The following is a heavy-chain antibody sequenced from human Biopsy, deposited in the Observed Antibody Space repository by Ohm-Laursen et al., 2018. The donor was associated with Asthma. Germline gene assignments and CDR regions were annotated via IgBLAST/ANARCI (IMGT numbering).Heavy chain of an antibody. V-gene: IGHV4-34*01. J-gene: IGHJ6*02. CDR1: GGSFSSNY. Sequence: TLSLTCAVYGGSFSSNYWSWIRQTPGKGLEWLGDPPHSGYTNYNPSPRSRLPLSLGTSKNQFSFRLTSVTPADTAVYYCARGSSSRLSQWELLVSGGKRAHSYYGMDVWGQGTTVTVSS. CDR2: PPHSGYT. D-gene: IGHD1-26*01. CDR3: ARGSSSRLSQWELLVSGGKRAHSYYGMDV.